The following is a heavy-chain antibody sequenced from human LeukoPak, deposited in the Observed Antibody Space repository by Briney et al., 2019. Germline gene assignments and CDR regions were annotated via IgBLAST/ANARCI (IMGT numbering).Heavy chain of an antibody. CDR3: AKDDAWLRFGE. D-gene: IGHD3-10*01. V-gene: IGHV3-23*01. CDR2: ISPSGDIT. CDR1: GFTFSNHG. J-gene: IGHJ4*02. Sequence: PGGTLRLSCAVSGFTFSNHGMNWVRQAPGKGLEWVSGISPSGDITYYADSVKGRFTISRDNSKNTLYLEVIGLTAEDTAVYYCAKDDAWLRFGEWSQGTLVTVSS.